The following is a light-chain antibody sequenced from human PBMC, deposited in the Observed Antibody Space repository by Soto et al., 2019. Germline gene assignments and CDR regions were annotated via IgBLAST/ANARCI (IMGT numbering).Light chain of an antibody. CDR2: GAS. V-gene: IGKV3-20*01. J-gene: IGKJ1*01. CDR3: QQYGSSRT. CDR1: QSVSSSY. Sequence: EIVLTQSPGTLSLSPGERATPSCRASQSVSSSYLAWYQQKPGQAPRLLIYGASSRATGIPDRFSGSGSGTDFTLTSSRLEPEDFALYYCQQYGSSRTFGQGTKVEI.